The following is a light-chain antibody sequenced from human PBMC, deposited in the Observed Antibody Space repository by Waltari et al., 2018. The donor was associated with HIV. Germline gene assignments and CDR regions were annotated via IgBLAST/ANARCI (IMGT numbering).Light chain of an antibody. V-gene: IGLV1-51*01. CDR3: GTWDSALSGHYV. Sequence: VLTQPPSVCAAPGQKFTISRPAASSNFGNNSVPWYQQVPGTATKLLIYDNNKRPSGIPDRVSGSKSGTSATLDIAGLQTGDEADYYCGTWDSALSGHYVFGTGTKVTVL. J-gene: IGLJ1*01. CDR2: DNN. CDR1: SSNFGNNS.